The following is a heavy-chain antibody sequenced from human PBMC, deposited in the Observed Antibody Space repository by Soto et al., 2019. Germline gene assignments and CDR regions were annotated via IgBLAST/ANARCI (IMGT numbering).Heavy chain of an antibody. D-gene: IGHD2-2*01. CDR2: INHSGST. CDR3: ASSTKNHHNWFDP. V-gene: IGHV4-34*01. J-gene: IGHJ5*02. CDR1: GGSFSGYY. Sequence: AETLSLTCAVYGGSFSGYYWSWIRQPPGKGLEWIGEINHSGSTNYNPSLKSRVTISVDTSKNQFSLKLSSVTAADTAVYYCASSTKNHHNWFDPWGQGTLVTVSS.